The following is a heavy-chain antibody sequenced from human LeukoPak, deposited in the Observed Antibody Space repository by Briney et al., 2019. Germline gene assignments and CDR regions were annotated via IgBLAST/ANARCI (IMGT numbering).Heavy chain of an antibody. CDR3: SKGVGATRAITWFDP. V-gene: IGHV3-23*01. CDR1: GFTFSTYA. Sequence: GGSLRLSCAASGFTFSTYAMSWVRQAPGKGLEWVSAISGSGGSTYHADSVRGRFTISRDNSKNTLYLQMSSLRAEDTAVYYCSKGVGATRAITWFDPWGQGTLVTVSS. CDR2: ISGSGGST. J-gene: IGHJ5*02. D-gene: IGHD1-26*01.